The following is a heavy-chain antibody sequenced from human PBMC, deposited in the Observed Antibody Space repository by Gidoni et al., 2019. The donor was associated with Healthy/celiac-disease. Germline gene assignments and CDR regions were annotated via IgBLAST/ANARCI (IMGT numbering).Heavy chain of an antibody. D-gene: IGHD3-10*01. CDR3: TTVFGGSGSYYWPDAFDI. CDR1: GFTFSNAW. V-gene: IGHV3-15*01. Sequence: EVQLVESGGGLVKPGGSLRLSCAASGFTFSNAWMSWVRQAPGKGLGWVGRIKSKTDGGTTDYAAPVKGRFTISRDDSKNTLYLQMNSLKTEDTAVYYCTTVFGGSGSYYWPDAFDIWGQGTMVTVSS. J-gene: IGHJ3*02. CDR2: IKSKTDGGTT.